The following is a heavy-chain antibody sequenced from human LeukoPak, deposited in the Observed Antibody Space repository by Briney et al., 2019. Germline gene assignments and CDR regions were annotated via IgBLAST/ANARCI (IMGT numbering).Heavy chain of an antibody. J-gene: IGHJ4*02. Sequence: GGSLRLSCAASGFTFGSYAMGWVRQAPGKGLEWVSTITGDGVTPWYADSVRGRSTISRDNSKNTLYLQMNSLRAEDTAVYYCAKDRGGYGSGIEVWGQGTLVTVSS. D-gene: IGHD3-10*01. CDR3: AKDRGGYGSGIEV. CDR2: ITGDGVTP. CDR1: GFTFGSYA. V-gene: IGHV3-23*01.